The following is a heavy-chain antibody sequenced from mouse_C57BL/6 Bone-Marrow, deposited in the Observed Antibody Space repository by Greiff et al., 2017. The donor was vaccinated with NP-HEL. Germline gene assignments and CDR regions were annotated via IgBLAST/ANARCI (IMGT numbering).Heavy chain of an antibody. V-gene: IGHV14-4*01. J-gene: IGHJ2*01. CDR3: TTLYYDYDGD. CDR1: GFNIKDDY. Sequence: EVQLQQSGAELVRPGASVKLSCTASGFNIKDDYMHWVKQRPEQGLEWIGWIDPENGDTEYASKFQGKATITADTSSNTAYLQLSSLTSEDTAVYYCTTLYYDYDGDWGQGTTLTVAS. D-gene: IGHD2-4*01. CDR2: IDPENGDT.